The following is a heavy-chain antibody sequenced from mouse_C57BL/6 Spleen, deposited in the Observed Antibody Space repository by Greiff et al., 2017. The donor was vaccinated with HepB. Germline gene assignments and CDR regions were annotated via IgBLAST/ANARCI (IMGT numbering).Heavy chain of an antibody. CDR1: GYTFTSYW. CDR3: ARRGTAQATDY. V-gene: IGHV1-55*01. D-gene: IGHD3-2*02. J-gene: IGHJ2*01. Sequence: QVQLQQSGAELVKPGASVKMSCKASGYTFTSYWITWVKQRPGQGLEWIGDIYPGSGSTNYNEKFKSKATLTVDTSSSTAYMQLSSLTSEDSAVYYCARRGTAQATDYWGQGTTLTVSS. CDR2: IYPGSGST.